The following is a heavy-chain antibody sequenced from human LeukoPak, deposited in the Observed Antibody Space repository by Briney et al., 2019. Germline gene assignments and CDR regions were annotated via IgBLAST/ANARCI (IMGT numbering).Heavy chain of an antibody. CDR2: ISWDGGST. J-gene: IGHJ4*02. CDR1: GFTFDDYT. D-gene: IGHD7-27*01. V-gene: IGHV3-43*01. CDR3: TKTGGPWD. Sequence: GGSLRLSCAASGFTFDDYTMHWVRHAPGKGLEWVSLISWDGGSTYYADSVKGRFTISRDNSKNTLYLQMNTLRAEDTAMYYCTKTGGPWDWGQGTLVTVSS.